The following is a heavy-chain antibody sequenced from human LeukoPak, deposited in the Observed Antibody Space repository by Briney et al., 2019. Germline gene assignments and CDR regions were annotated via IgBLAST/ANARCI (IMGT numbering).Heavy chain of an antibody. D-gene: IGHD3-10*01. J-gene: IGHJ4*02. CDR3: AKDYGSGSYYNGDYFDY. Sequence: PGGSLRLSCAASGFTFSSYGMSWVRQAPGKGLEWVSAISGSGGSTYYADSVKGRFTISRDNSKNTLYLQMNSLRAEDTAVYYCAKDYGSGSYYNGDYFDYWGQGTLVTVSS. V-gene: IGHV3-23*01. CDR2: ISGSGGST. CDR1: GFTFSSYG.